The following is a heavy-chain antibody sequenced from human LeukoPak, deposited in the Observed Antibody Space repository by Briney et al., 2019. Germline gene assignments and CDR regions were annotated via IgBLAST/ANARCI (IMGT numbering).Heavy chain of an antibody. CDR3: AKEPQGD. J-gene: IGHJ4*02. V-gene: IGHV3-30*02. CDR2: ITSDGSNK. CDR1: GSTFSNNG. Sequence: PGGSLRLSCAASGSTFSNNGMQWVRQAPGKGLEWVAFITSDGSNKDCANSVKGRFSIFRDNSKNTLYLQMNSLKTEDTAVYYCAKEPQGDWGQGTLVTVSS.